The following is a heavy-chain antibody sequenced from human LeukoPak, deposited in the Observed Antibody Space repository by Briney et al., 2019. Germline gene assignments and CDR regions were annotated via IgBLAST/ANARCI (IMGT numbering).Heavy chain of an antibody. V-gene: IGHV4-31*03. CDR3: ARGGEWFGELLPFDY. J-gene: IGHJ4*02. CDR1: GGSISSGGYY. CDR2: IYYSGST. Sequence: PSQTLSLTCTVSGGSISSGGYYWSWIRQHPGKGLEWIGYIYYSGSTYYNPSLKSRVTISVDTSKNQFSLKLSSVTAADTAVYYCARGGEWFGELLPFDYWGQGTLVTVSP. D-gene: IGHD3-10*01.